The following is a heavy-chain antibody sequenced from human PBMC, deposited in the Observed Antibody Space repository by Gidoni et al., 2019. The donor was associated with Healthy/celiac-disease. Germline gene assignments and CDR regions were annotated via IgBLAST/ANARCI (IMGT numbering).Heavy chain of an antibody. D-gene: IGHD5-18*01. Sequence: EVQLLESGGGLVQPGGSLRLSCAASGFTFSSYAMSWVRQAPGTGLEWVSAISGSGGSTYYADSVKGRFTISRDNSKNTLYLQMNSLRAEDTAVYYCAKGFLRGYSYGNVDYWGQGTLVTVSS. CDR3: AKGFLRGYSYGNVDY. V-gene: IGHV3-23*01. CDR2: ISGSGGST. CDR1: GFTFSSYA. J-gene: IGHJ4*02.